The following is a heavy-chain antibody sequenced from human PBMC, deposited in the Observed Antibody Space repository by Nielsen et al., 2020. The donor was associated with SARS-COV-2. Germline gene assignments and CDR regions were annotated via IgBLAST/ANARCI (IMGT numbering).Heavy chain of an antibody. CDR2: INWNGGST. D-gene: IGHD3-22*01. J-gene: IGHJ4*02. V-gene: IGHV3-20*01. Sequence: GGSLRLSCAASGFTFDDYGMSWVRQAPGKGLEWVSGINWNGGSTGYADSVKGRFTISRDNAKNSLYLQMNSLRAEDTALYHCARLPGGYDSSGYPDYWGQGTLVTVSS. CDR1: GFTFDDYG. CDR3: ARLPGGYDSSGYPDY.